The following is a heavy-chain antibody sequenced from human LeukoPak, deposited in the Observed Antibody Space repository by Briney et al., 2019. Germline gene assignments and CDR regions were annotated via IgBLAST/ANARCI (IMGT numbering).Heavy chain of an antibody. CDR3: ATGAGYISSWPFDY. CDR2: IYYSGST. J-gene: IGHJ4*02. V-gene: IGHV4-59*07. Sequence: PSDTLSLTCTVSGGSIISYYWTWIRQPPGRRLEWIGYIYYSGSTNHNPSLKSRVTISVDTSKNQFSLKLSSVTAADTAVYYCATGAGYISSWPFDYWGQGTLVTVSS. CDR1: GGSIISYY. D-gene: IGHD6-13*01.